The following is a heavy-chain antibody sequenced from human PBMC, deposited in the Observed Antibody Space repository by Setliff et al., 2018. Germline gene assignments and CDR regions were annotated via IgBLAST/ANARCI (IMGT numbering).Heavy chain of an antibody. CDR3: AHTITMVRGVPAENPDY. CDR1: GFSLSTSGVG. CDR2: IYWDDDK. D-gene: IGHD3-10*01. J-gene: IGHJ4*02. V-gene: IGHV2-5*02. Sequence: SGPTLVNPTPTLTLTCTFSGFSLSTSGVGVGWIRKPPGKALEWLALIYWDDDKRYSPSLKSSLTITKDTSKNQVVLTMTNMDPVDTATNYCAHTITMVRGVPAENPDYWGQGTLVTVSS.